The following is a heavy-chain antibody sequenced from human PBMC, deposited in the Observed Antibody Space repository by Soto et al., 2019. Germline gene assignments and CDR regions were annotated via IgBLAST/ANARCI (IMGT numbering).Heavy chain of an antibody. V-gene: IGHV1-3*01. D-gene: IGHD4-4*01. CDR1: GYTFTSYA. CDR3: ARAPVGFTVRDWGLVY. CDR2: INAGNGNT. J-gene: IGHJ4*02. Sequence: QVQLVQSGAEVKKPGASVKVSCKASGYTFTSYAMHWVRQAPGQRLEWMGWINAGNGNTKYSQKFQGRVTITRDTSASTAYMELSSLRSEDTAVYYCARAPVGFTVRDWGLVYWGQGTLVTVSS.